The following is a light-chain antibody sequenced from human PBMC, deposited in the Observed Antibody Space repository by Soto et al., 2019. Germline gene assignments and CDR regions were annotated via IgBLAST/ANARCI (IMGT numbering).Light chain of an antibody. Sequence: QSVLTQPPSASGTPGQRVTISCSGSSSNIGSTTVNWYQHLPGTAPKLLIYSNNQRPSGVPDRFSGSKSGTSASLAISGLQSEDEADYSCAAWDDSLNGWVFGGGTKLTVL. J-gene: IGLJ3*02. CDR2: SNN. CDR1: SSNIGSTT. CDR3: AAWDDSLNGWV. V-gene: IGLV1-44*01.